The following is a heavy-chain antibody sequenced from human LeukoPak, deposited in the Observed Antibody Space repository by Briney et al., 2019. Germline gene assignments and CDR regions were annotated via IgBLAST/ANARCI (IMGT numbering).Heavy chain of an antibody. Sequence: VASVKVSCKASGYTFTSYGISWVRQAPGQGLEWMGWISAYNGNTNYAQKLQGRVTMTTDTSTSTAYMELRSLRSDDTAVYYCARDRTVWFGELSQSDLFDPWGQGTLVTVSS. D-gene: IGHD3-10*01. V-gene: IGHV1-18*01. CDR3: ARDRTVWFGELSQSDLFDP. J-gene: IGHJ5*02. CDR2: ISAYNGNT. CDR1: GYTFTSYG.